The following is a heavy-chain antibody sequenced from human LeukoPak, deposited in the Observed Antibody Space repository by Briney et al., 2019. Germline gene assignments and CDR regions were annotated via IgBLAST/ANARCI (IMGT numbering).Heavy chain of an antibody. J-gene: IGHJ5*02. D-gene: IGHD3-3*01. Sequence: PSQTLSLTCTVSGGSISSGSYYWSWIRQPAGKGLEWIGRIYTSGSTNYNPSLKSRVTISVDTSKNQFSLKLSSVTAADTAVYYCARMKDFWSGLDPWGQGTLVTVSS. V-gene: IGHV4-61*02. CDR2: IYTSGST. CDR3: ARMKDFWSGLDP. CDR1: GGSISSGSYY.